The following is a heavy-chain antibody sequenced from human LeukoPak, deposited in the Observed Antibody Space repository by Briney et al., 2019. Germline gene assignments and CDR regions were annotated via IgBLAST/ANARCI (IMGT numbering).Heavy chain of an antibody. D-gene: IGHD3-22*01. CDR3: ARAGYYYDSSGYPRYFQH. CDR2: IIPIFGTA. V-gene: IGHV1-69*13. Sequence: ASVKVSCKASGGTFSSYAISWVRQAPGQGLEWMGGIIPIFGTANYAQKFQGRVTITADESTSTAYMELSSLRSEDTAVYYCARAGYYYDSSGYPRYFQHWSQGTLVTVSS. J-gene: IGHJ1*01. CDR1: GGTFSSYA.